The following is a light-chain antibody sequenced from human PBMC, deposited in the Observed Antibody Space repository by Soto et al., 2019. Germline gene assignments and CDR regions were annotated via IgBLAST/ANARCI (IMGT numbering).Light chain of an antibody. CDR2: EVS. Sequence: QSALTQPASVSGSPGQSITISCTGTISDVGGYNYVSWYQQHPGKAPKLTIYEVSNRPSGVSNRFSGSKSVNTASLTISGLQAEDEADYYCSSYTSSSTRWVVFGGGTKLTVL. CDR3: SSYTSSSTRWVV. CDR1: ISDVGGYNY. V-gene: IGLV2-14*01. J-gene: IGLJ2*01.